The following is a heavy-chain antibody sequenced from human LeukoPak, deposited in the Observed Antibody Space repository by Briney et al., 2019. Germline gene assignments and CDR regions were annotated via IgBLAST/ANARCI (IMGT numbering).Heavy chain of an antibody. Sequence: SETLSLTCAVYGGSFSGYYWSWIRQPPGKGLEWIGEINHSGSTNYNPSLKSRVTMSVDTSKNQFSLKLSSETAADTAVYYCARDKLTRRITMVRGGNWFDPWGQGTLVTVSS. J-gene: IGHJ5*02. CDR3: ARDKLTRRITMVRGGNWFDP. D-gene: IGHD3-10*01. V-gene: IGHV4-34*01. CDR2: INHSGST. CDR1: GGSFSGYY.